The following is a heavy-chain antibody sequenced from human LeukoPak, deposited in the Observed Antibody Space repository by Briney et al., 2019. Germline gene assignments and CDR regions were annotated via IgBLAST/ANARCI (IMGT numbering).Heavy chain of an antibody. CDR2: ISYDGSNK. J-gene: IGHJ4*02. CDR1: GFTFSSYG. D-gene: IGHD3-22*01. Sequence: GRSLRLSCAASGFTFSSYGMHWVRQAPGKGLEWVAVISYDGSNKYYADSVKGRFTISRDNSKNTLYLQMNSLRAEDTAVYYCANSAEDYYDSSGPFDYWDQGTLVTVSS. V-gene: IGHV3-30*18. CDR3: ANSAEDYYDSSGPFDY.